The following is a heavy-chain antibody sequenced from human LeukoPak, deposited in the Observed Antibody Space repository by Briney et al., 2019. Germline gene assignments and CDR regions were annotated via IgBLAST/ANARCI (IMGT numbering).Heavy chain of an antibody. CDR2: IYVGGST. J-gene: IGHJ4*02. Sequence: PGGSLRLSCAASGFTVSSNYMGWVRQAPGKGPEWLSVIYVGGSTFYADSVKGRFTISRDNSKNTLYLQMNSLRADDTAVYYCARDHRNAGVFDYWGQGTLVTVSS. D-gene: IGHD2-2*01. V-gene: IGHV3-53*01. CDR1: GFTVSSNY. CDR3: ARDHRNAGVFDY.